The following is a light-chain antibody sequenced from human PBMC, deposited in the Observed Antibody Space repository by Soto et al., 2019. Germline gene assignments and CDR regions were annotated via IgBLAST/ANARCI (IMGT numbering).Light chain of an antibody. V-gene: IGKV1-17*01. CDR1: HDLRNN. CDR3: LQNRSYPLT. J-gene: IGKJ4*01. Sequence: DIEMTQSPSSLSASVGDRVTITCRASHDLRNNVGWYQQKPVKAPKRLIYAASSFQSGIPSLFRRSACGKEFTLTISGLQPEDSETYYCLQNRSYPLTLGAGTKVDIK. CDR2: AAS.